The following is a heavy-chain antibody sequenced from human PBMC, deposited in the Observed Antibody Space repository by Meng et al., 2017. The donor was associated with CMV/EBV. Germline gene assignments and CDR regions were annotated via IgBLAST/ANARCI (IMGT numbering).Heavy chain of an antibody. V-gene: IGHV1-2*02. Sequence: ASVKVSCKTSGYTFTAYYIHWVRQAPGQGLEWMGWNNPNSGGTNYAQKFQGRVTMTRDTSISTAYMELSRLRSDDTAVYYCARVLRYFDWSSLGYWGQGTLVTVSS. J-gene: IGHJ4*02. D-gene: IGHD3-9*01. CDR2: NNPNSGGT. CDR3: ARVLRYFDWSSLGY. CDR1: GYTFTAYY.